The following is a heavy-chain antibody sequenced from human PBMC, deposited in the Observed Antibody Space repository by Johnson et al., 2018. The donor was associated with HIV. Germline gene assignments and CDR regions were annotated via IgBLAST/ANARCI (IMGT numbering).Heavy chain of an antibody. CDR3: ERADGSGSYFGFEI. V-gene: IGHV3-33*01. CDR1: GFTFSSYG. J-gene: IGHJ3*02. D-gene: IGHD3-10*01. Sequence: QVLLVESGGGVVQPGRSLRLSCAASGFTFSSYGMHWVRQAPGKGLEWVAVIWYDGSNKYYADSVKGRFTISRDNSKNTLYLQMNSLRAEDTAIYYCERADGSGSYFGFEIWGQGTMVTVSS. CDR2: IWYDGSNK.